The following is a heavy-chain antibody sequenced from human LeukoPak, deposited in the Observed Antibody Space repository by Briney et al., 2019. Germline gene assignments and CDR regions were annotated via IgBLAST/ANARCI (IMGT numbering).Heavy chain of an antibody. V-gene: IGHV1-2*02. Sequence: ASVKVSCKASGYTFIGYYMHWVHQAPGQGLEWMGWINPNSGGTNYAQKFQGRVTMTRDTSISTAYMELSRLRSDDTAVYYCARGYPLSTTAAGTYFQHWGQGTLVTVSS. CDR2: INPNSGGT. D-gene: IGHD6-13*01. CDR3: ARGYPLSTTAAGTYFQH. CDR1: GYTFIGYY. J-gene: IGHJ1*01.